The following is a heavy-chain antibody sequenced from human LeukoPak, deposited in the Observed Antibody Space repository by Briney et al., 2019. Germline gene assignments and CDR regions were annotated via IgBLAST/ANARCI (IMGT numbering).Heavy chain of an antibody. CDR3: AKERHSVTAFDY. D-gene: IGHD2-21*02. J-gene: IGHJ4*02. V-gene: IGHV3-30*18. Sequence: GGSLRLSCAASGFTFSSYSMYWVRQAPGKGLEWVAVISFDESNKYYADSVKGRFTISRDNSQNTLYLQMNSLRAEDTAVYYCAKERHSVTAFDYWGQGTLVTVSS. CDR1: GFTFSSYS. CDR2: ISFDESNK.